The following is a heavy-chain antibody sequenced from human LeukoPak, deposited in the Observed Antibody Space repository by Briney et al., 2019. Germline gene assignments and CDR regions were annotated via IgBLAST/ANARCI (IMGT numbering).Heavy chain of an antibody. V-gene: IGHV3-21*01. CDR2: ISSSSSYI. D-gene: IGHD1-26*01. J-gene: IGHJ3*02. CDR3: ARALPSPLYSGSYADAFDI. Sequence: PGGSLRLSCAASGFTFSIYEMNWVRQAPGKGLEWVSSISSSSSYIYYADSVKGRFTISRDNAKNSLYLQMNSLRAEDTAVYYCARALPSPLYSGSYADAFDIWGQGTMVTVSS. CDR1: GFTFSIYE.